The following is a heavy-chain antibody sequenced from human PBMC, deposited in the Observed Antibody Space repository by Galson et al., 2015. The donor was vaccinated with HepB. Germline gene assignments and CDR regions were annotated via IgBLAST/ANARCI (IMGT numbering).Heavy chain of an antibody. Sequence: SLRLSCAASGFTFSSYVLSWVRQAPGKGLDWVSLISETGGTTFYADSVKGRFTMSRDNSKNTLYLQMNSLRAEDTALYFCAIRYTSNWNYFDYWGQGTQVTVSS. CDR3: AIRYTSNWNYFDY. CDR2: ISETGGTT. D-gene: IGHD6-13*01. J-gene: IGHJ4*02. V-gene: IGHV3-23*01. CDR1: GFTFSSYV.